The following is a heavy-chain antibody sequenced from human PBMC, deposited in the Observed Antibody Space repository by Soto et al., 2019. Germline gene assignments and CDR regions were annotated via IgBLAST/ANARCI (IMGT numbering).Heavy chain of an antibody. CDR2: NYYTGGSP. CDR1: GGSIRTYY. V-gene: IGHV4-59*08. J-gene: IGHJ4*02. D-gene: IGHD3-22*01. Sequence: SETPSLTCTVSGGSIRTYYWSWIRPPPGKGLEWIGYNYYTGGSPNYNPPPKSRVAISVNRSKNQFSLKLTSVTAADTAVYYFGRLGGFYQAFDSWGQGTLVTVSS. CDR3: GRLGGFYQAFDS.